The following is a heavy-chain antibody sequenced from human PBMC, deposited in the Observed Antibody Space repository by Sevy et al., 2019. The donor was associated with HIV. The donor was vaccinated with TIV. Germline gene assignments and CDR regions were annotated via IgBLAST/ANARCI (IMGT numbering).Heavy chain of an antibody. CDR1: GFTFDDYT. V-gene: IGHV3-43*01. D-gene: IGHD4-17*01. CDR2: ISWDGGST. Sequence: GGSLRLSCAASGFTFDDYTMHWVRQAPGKGLEWVSLISWDGGSTYYADSVKDRFTISRDNSKNSLYLQMNSLRTEDTALYYCAKAASTTEAFDIWGQGTMVTVSS. CDR3: AKAASTTEAFDI. J-gene: IGHJ3*02.